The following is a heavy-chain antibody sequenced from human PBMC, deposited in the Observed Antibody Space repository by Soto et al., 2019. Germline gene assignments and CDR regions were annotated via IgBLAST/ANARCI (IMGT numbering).Heavy chain of an antibody. CDR3: ARAAMGGSSWPFDY. CDR2: IYHSGST. D-gene: IGHD6-13*01. CDR1: GSTISSSNW. Sequence: PSETLCRTCALSGSTISSSNWWSWGRQPPGKGLEWIGEIYHSGSTNYNPSLKSRCTISVDKSKNQFSLKLSSVTAADTAVYYCARAAMGGSSWPFDYWGQGTLVT. J-gene: IGHJ4*02. V-gene: IGHV4-4*02.